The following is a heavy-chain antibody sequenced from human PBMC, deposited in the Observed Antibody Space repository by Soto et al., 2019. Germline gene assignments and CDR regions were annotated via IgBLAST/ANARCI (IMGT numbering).Heavy chain of an antibody. CDR1: GYTFTSYY. D-gene: IGHD5-18*01. V-gene: IGHV1-46*03. Sequence: QVQLVQSGAEVKKPGASVKVSCKASGYTFTSYYMHWVRQAPGQGLAWMGIINPSGGSTSYAQKFQGRVTITRDTSASTVYMELSSLRSEDTAVYYCARDEAGTAMAYFDYWGQGALVTVSS. CDR3: ARDEAGTAMAYFDY. J-gene: IGHJ4*02. CDR2: INPSGGST.